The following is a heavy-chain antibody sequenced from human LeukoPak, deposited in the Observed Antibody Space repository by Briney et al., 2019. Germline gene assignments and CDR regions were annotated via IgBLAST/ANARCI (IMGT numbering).Heavy chain of an antibody. CDR2: ISSSSSTI. CDR3: ARDLLLWWGDTKVDP. J-gene: IGHJ5*02. D-gene: IGHD2-21*01. V-gene: IGHV3-48*01. Sequence: PGGSVRLSCAASGFTFSSYSMNWVRQAPGKGLEWVSYISSSSSTIYYADSVKGRFTISRDNAKNSLYLQMNSLRAEDTAVYYCARDLLLWWGDTKVDPWGQGTLVNVSS. CDR1: GFTFSSYS.